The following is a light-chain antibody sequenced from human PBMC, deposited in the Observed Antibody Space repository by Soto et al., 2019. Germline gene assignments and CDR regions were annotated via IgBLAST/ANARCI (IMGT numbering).Light chain of an antibody. V-gene: IGKV3-15*01. CDR2: GSS. CDR1: QSVGSN. CDR3: QQYNNWPPDRT. Sequence: EIMMTQSPATLSVSPGERATLSCRASQSVGSNLACYQQKPGQPPRLLIYGSSTRATGIPAKFSGSGSGTEFTLTISSLQSEDFAIYFCQQYNNWPPDRTFGQGTKVEIK. J-gene: IGKJ1*01.